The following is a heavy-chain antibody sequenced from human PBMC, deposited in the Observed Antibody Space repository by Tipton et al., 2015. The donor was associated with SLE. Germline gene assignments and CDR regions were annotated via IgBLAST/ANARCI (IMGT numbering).Heavy chain of an antibody. Sequence: QLVQSGAEVKKPGASVKVSCKASGYTFTSYGISWVRQAPGQGLEWMGWISAYNGNTNYAQKLQGRVTIIADKSSSTAYMELSSLRSEDTAVYYCARGGAIAAPFFDYWGHGTLVTVSS. CDR1: GYTFTSYG. CDR2: ISAYNGNT. V-gene: IGHV1-18*01. J-gene: IGHJ4*01. D-gene: IGHD6-6*01. CDR3: ARGGAIAAPFFDY.